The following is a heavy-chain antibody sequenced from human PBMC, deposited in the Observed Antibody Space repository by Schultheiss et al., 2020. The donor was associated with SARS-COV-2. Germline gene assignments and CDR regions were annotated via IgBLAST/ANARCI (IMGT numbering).Heavy chain of an antibody. V-gene: IGHV3-30*18. D-gene: IGHD3-3*01. CDR1: GFTFSNYG. Sequence: GGSLRLSCAASGFTFSNYGMHWVRRAPGKGLEWVAILSHDGNENHYADSVKGRFTISRDNSKNTLYLQMNSLRPEDTAVYYCAKAPTIFGYHMDVWGRGTTVTVSS. J-gene: IGHJ6*03. CDR2: LSHDGNEN. CDR3: AKAPTIFGYHMDV.